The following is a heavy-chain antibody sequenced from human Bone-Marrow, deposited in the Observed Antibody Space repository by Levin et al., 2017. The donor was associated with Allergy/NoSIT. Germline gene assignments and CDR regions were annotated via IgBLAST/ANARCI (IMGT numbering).Heavy chain of an antibody. J-gene: IGHJ2*01. CDR2: FNREEGKP. CDR3: ATGIYCHTTSCSSGYWYFDL. D-gene: IGHD2/OR15-2a*01. CDR1: GYLLTELS. V-gene: IGHV1-24*01. Sequence: ASVKVSCSITGYLLTELSIHWVRQAPGKGPEWMGGFNREEGKPLYTQTYQGRVTLTEDTSANTAYMELTSLDSAETAVYYCATGIYCHTTSCSSGYWYFDLWGRGTLVTVSS.